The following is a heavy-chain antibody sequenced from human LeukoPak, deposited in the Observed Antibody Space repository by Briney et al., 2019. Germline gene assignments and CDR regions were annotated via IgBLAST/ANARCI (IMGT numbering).Heavy chain of an antibody. CDR1: GASVSSDF. Sequence: SETLSLTCSVSGASVSSDFWSWIRQPPGKGLEWIGNIYHSGSTNYNPSLKSRVTISVDTSKNHFSLKLSTVTAADTAVYYCARDYLNWFDPWGQGTLVTVSS. J-gene: IGHJ5*02. CDR3: ARDYLNWFDP. V-gene: IGHV4-59*02. CDR2: IYHSGST.